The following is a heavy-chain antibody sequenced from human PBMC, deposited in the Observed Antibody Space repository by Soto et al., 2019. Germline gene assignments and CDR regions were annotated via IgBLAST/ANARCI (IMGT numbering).Heavy chain of an antibody. V-gene: IGHV1-69*12. J-gene: IGHJ6*02. CDR2: IIPIFGTA. CDR1: GGTFSSYA. D-gene: IGHD2-2*01. Sequence: QVQLVQSGAEVKKPGSSVKVSCKASGGTFSSYAISWVRQAPGQGLEWMGGIIPIFGTANYAQKFQGRVTITADESTSTAYMEPSSLRSEDTAVYFCARHVPTAGYYYGMDVWGQGPTVTVSS. CDR3: ARHVPTAGYYYGMDV.